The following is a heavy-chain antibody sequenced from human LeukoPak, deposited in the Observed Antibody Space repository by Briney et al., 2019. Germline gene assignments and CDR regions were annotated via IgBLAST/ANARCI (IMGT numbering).Heavy chain of an antibody. CDR3: AKGAGAVGASVALDI. J-gene: IGHJ3*02. V-gene: IGHV3-23*01. CDR1: GFRFSDYT. CDR2: IGGRGGST. Sequence: GGSLRLSCAASGFRFSDYTMTWVRQAPGKGPEWVSAIGGRGGSTYYADSLGGRFTISRDNSKDMLYLQMNSLRAEDTAVYYCAKGAGAVGASVALDIWGQGTMVTVSS. D-gene: IGHD1-26*01.